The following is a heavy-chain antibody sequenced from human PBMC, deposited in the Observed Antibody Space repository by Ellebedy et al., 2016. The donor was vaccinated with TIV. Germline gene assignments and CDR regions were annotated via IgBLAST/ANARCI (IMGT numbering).Heavy chain of an antibody. J-gene: IGHJ6*02. Sequence: AASVKVSCKASGYTFTSYYMHWVRQAPGQGLEWMGIINPSGGSTSYAQKFQGRVTMTTDTSTSTAYMELRSLRSDDTAVYYCARDGSSAYYYGMDVWGQGTTVTVSS. V-gene: IGHV1-46*01. CDR3: ARDGSSAYYYGMDV. CDR2: INPSGGST. D-gene: IGHD6-6*01. CDR1: GYTFTSYY.